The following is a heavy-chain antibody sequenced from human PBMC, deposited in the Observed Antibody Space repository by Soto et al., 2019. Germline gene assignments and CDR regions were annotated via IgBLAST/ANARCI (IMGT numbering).Heavy chain of an antibody. J-gene: IGHJ6*01. V-gene: IGHV3-33*01. CDR3: ARDHVVLVPAASPGNYYYYGMDV. CDR1: GFTFSSYG. Sequence: QVQLVESGGGVVQPGRSLRLSCAASGFTFSSYGMHWVRQAPGKGLEWVAVIWYDGSNKYYADSVKGRFTISRDNSKNTLYLQMNSLRAEDTAVYYCARDHVVLVPAASPGNYYYYGMDVW. D-gene: IGHD2-2*01. CDR2: IWYDGSNK.